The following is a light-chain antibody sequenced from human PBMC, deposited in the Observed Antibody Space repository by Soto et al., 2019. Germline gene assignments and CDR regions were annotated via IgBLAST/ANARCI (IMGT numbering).Light chain of an antibody. CDR2: GAS. J-gene: IGKJ1*01. CDR1: QSVSSY. Sequence: EIVMTQSPATLSVSPGERATLSCRASQSVSSYLAWYQQKTGQAPRLLIYGASTRATGIPARFSGSGSGTEFTLTISSLQSEDFAVYYCQQYNNWPPAWTFGQGTKVEIK. V-gene: IGKV3-15*01. CDR3: QQYNNWPPAWT.